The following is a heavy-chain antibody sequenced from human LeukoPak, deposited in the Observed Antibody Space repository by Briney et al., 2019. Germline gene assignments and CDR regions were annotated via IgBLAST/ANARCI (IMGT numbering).Heavy chain of an antibody. CDR3: ARGGRSWLLLKRYFDL. CDR1: GGSFSGYY. Sequence: NPSETLSLTXAVYGGSFSGYYWNWIRQPPGKGLEWIGEINHSGSTNYNPSLKSRVTISVDTSKNQFSLNLSSVTAADTAVYYCARGGRSWLLLKRYFDLWGRGTLVTVSS. CDR2: INHSGST. D-gene: IGHD3-22*01. V-gene: IGHV4-34*01. J-gene: IGHJ2*01.